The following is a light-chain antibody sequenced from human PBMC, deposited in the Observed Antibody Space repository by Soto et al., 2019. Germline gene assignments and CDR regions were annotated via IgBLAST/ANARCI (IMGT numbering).Light chain of an antibody. CDR2: GGS. J-gene: IGKJ2*01. CDR3: QQYGNSGT. V-gene: IGKV3-20*01. Sequence: EIVFTQSPDTLSLSPGETATLSCRASQILTTIDVAWYQQEPGQAPRLLIVGGSKRATGIPDRFGGSGSGTDFTLTISRLEPDDFAVYYCQQYGNSGTFGQGTKVDIK. CDR1: QILTTID.